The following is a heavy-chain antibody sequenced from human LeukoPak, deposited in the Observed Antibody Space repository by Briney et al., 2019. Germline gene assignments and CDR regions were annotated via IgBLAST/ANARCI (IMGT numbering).Heavy chain of an antibody. V-gene: IGHV3-23*01. Sequence: GGSLRLSCAASGFTFRSYGMSWVRHAPGRGLEWVSSISGSGDKTNHADPVKGRFTISRDNSKNTLYLQMNSLRAEDTAVYYCAKVPDWFDPWGQGTLVTVSS. CDR3: AKVPDWFDP. CDR1: GFTFRSYG. D-gene: IGHD1-1*01. J-gene: IGHJ5*02. CDR2: ISGSGDKT.